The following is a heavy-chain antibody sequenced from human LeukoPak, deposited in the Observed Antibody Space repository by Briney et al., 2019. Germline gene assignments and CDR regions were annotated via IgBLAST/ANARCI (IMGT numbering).Heavy chain of an antibody. CDR2: IKQDGSEK. V-gene: IGHV3-7*01. CDR1: GGSFSGYY. J-gene: IGHJ5*02. CDR3: ARAPYRPNWFDP. Sequence: PSETLSLTCAVYGGSFSGYYWSWVRQAPGKGLEWVANIKQDGSEKYYVDSVKGRFTISRDNAKNSLYLQMNCLRAEDTAVYYCARAPYRPNWFDPWGQGTLVTVSS. D-gene: IGHD3-16*02.